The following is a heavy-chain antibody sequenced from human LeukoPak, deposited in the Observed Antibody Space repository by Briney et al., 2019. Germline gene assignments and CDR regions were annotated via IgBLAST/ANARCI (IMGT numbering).Heavy chain of an antibody. J-gene: IGHJ4*02. Sequence: GGSLRLSCAASGFTFDDYGMSWVRQAPGKGLEWVSGINWNGGSTGYADSVKGRFTISRDNAKNSLYLQMNSLRAEDTALYYCAREPVVVPAAIPYYFDYWGQGTLVTVSS. CDR3: AREPVVVPAAIPYYFDY. D-gene: IGHD2-2*01. CDR2: INWNGGST. CDR1: GFTFDDYG. V-gene: IGHV3-20*04.